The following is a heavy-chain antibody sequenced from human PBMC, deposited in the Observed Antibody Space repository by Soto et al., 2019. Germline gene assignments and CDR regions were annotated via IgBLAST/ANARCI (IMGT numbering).Heavy chain of an antibody. D-gene: IGHD4-17*01. CDR2: IYYSGST. CDR1: GGSISSGDYY. V-gene: IGHV4-30-4*01. J-gene: IGHJ6*03. Sequence: TLSLTCTVSGGSISSGDYYWSWIRQPPGKGLEWIGYIYYSGSTYYNPSLKSQVTISVDTSKNQFSLKLSSVTAADTAVYYCARAADYGDYVDYYYSYMDVWGKGTTVTVSS. CDR3: ARAADYGDYVDYYYSYMDV.